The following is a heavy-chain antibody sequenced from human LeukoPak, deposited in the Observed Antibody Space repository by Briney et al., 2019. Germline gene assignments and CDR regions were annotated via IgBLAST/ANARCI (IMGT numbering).Heavy chain of an antibody. CDR2: VFDSGGT. V-gene: IGHV4-59*12. CDR3: ARETYYYDSSGYYVSWFDP. D-gene: IGHD3-22*01. J-gene: IGHJ5*02. CDR1: GGSISNYW. Sequence: KPSETLSLTCTVSGGSISNYWWSWIRQPPGKGLEWIGYVFDSGGTNYNPSLKSRVTISVDTSKKQFSLKLSSVTAADTAVYYCARETYYYDSSGYYVSWFDPWGQGTLVTVSS.